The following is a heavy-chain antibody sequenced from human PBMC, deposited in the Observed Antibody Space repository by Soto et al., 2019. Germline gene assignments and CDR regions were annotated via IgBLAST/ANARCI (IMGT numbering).Heavy chain of an antibody. CDR1: GYTLTELS. Sequence: ASVKVSCKVSGYTLTELSMHWVRQAPGKGLEWMGGFDPEDGETIYAQKFQGRVTMTEDTSTDTAYMELSSLRSEDTAVYYCASLVPAAIMGDAFDIWGQGTMVTVSS. D-gene: IGHD2-2*01. CDR3: ASLVPAAIMGDAFDI. J-gene: IGHJ3*02. V-gene: IGHV1-24*01. CDR2: FDPEDGET.